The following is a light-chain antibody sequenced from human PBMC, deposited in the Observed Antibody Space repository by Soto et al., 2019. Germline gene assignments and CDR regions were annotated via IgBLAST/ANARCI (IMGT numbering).Light chain of an antibody. CDR3: ATWDDNLSGVV. CDR1: NSNIGYNS. J-gene: IGLJ3*02. V-gene: IGLV1-47*01. CDR2: RSH. Sequence: QSVLTQPPSVSGTPGQRGTIACSGSNSNIGYNSVYWYQQLPGTAPKLLIYRSHERPSGVPDRFSGSKSGTSASLAISGLRSEDEADYSCATWDDNLSGVVFGGGTKLTVL.